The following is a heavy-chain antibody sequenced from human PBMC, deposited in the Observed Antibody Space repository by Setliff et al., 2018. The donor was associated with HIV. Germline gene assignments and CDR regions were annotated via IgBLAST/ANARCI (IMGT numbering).Heavy chain of an antibody. Sequence: KPSETLSLTCTVSGGSISSSSFYWGWIRQSPGKGLEWIGSIYYTGTTNYNPSLKSRVTISVETSKVQFSLKLNSVTVVDTAVYFCARTRALQSDNWNPFDGWGQGTVVTVSS. CDR2: IYYTGTT. D-gene: IGHD1-1*01. CDR3: ARTRALQSDNWNPFDG. V-gene: IGHV4-39*01. J-gene: IGHJ4*02. CDR1: GGSISSSSFY.